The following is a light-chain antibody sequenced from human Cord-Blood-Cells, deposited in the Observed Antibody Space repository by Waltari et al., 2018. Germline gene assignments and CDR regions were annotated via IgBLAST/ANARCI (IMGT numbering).Light chain of an antibody. CDR1: QSISSW. Sequence: DIQMTQSPSTLSASVGDRVTITCRASQSISSWLAWYQQKPGKAPKLLIYDAYSLESGVPSRFSGSGSGKEFTLTISSLQPYDFATYYCQQYNSYSPAFGQGTKVQIK. J-gene: IGKJ1*01. CDR3: QQYNSYSPA. CDR2: DAY. V-gene: IGKV1-5*01.